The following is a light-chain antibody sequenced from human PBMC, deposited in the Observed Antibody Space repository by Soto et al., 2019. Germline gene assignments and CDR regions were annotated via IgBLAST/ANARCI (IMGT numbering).Light chain of an antibody. CDR3: QQSYSTPLT. CDR2: AAS. Sequence: DIQMTQSPSSLSASVGDRVTITCRASQSISSYLNWYQQKPGKAPKLLIYAASSLQSGVPSRFSGSGSGTDFTLTISSLQPEDFETYYCQQSYSTPLTVGGGTTVDI. J-gene: IGKJ4*01. CDR1: QSISSY. V-gene: IGKV1-39*01.